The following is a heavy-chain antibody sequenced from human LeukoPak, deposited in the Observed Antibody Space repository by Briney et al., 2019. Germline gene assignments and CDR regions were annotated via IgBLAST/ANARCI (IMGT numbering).Heavy chain of an antibody. Sequence: GGSLRLSCAAPGITFSSYWMHWVRQAPGKGLVWVSRINSDGGTTGYADSVKGRFTISRDNAKNTLYLQMNSLRADDTAVYYCARSSDWIFEYWGQGTLVTVSS. V-gene: IGHV3-74*01. CDR1: GITFSSYW. J-gene: IGHJ4*02. D-gene: IGHD3-9*01. CDR3: ARSSDWIFEY. CDR2: INSDGGTT.